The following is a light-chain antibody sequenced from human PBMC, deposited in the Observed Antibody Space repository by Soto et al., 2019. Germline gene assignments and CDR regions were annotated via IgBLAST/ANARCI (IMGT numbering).Light chain of an antibody. CDR3: QQYNYWRYT. Sequence: EVLMTQSPATLSVSPGERATLSCRASQSVTSNLAWFQQKPGQAPRLLIYDAITRATGVPVRFSGSGSGTEFTLTISSLQSEDFAVYYCQQYNYWRYTFGQGTKLEIK. J-gene: IGKJ2*01. CDR2: DAI. V-gene: IGKV3-15*01. CDR1: QSVTSN.